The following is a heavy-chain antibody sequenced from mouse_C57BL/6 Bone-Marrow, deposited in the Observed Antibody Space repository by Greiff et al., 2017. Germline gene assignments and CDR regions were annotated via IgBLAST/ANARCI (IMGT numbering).Heavy chain of an antibody. V-gene: IGHV1-55*01. CDR2: IYPGSGST. D-gene: IGHD2-1*01. CDR1: GYTFTSYW. Sequence: VQLQQPGAELVKPGASVKMSCKASGYTFTSYWITWVKPRPGQGLEWIGDIYPGSGSTNYNEKFKGKDTLTVDTSSSTAYMQLSSLTSEDSAVYYCARGIYYGNWYFDVWGTGTTVTVSS. CDR3: ARGIYYGNWYFDV. J-gene: IGHJ1*03.